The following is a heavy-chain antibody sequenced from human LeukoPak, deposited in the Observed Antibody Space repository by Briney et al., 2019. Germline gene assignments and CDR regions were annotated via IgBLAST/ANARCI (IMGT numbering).Heavy chain of an antibody. CDR2: ISSSSSTI. J-gene: IGHJ4*02. CDR3: ARRYCVGGSCYTMIDY. D-gene: IGHD2-15*01. CDR1: GFTFSSYS. Sequence: GGSLRLSCAASGFTFSSYSMNWVRQAPGKGLEWVSYISSSSSTIYYADSVKGRFTISRDNAKNSLYLQMNSLRAEDTAVYYCARRYCVGGSCYTMIDYWGQGTLVTVSS. V-gene: IGHV3-48*04.